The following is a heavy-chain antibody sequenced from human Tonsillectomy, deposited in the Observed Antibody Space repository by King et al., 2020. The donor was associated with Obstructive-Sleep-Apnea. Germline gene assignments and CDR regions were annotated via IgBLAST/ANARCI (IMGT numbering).Heavy chain of an antibody. D-gene: IGHD4-17*01. CDR3: TWMTTVTTIDF. V-gene: IGHV3-15*01. CDR2: IKSQGGGGTT. Sequence: VQLVESGGGLVKPGGSLRVSCAVSGITFRDAWMSWVRQAPGKGLEWVGRIKSQGGGGTTDYAAPVKGRFIISRDDSKNTLYLQMNSLKIEDTAVYYFTWMTTVTTIDFWGQGTQVTVSS. J-gene: IGHJ4*02. CDR1: GITFRDAW.